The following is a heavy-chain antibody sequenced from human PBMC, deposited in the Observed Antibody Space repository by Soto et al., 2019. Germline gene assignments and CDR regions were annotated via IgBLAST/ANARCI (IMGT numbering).Heavy chain of an antibody. CDR2: ISPHNNNT. CDR3: ARGKFYFYN. V-gene: IGHV1-18*01. CDR1: GYRFTTYA. Sequence: QVQLVQSETEVKKPGASVKVSCKASGYRFTTYAITWVRQAPGQGLEWMGWISPHNNNTEYVQKFQGRVAMTADTSTSTTYMEVRSLRSDDTALYYCARGKFYFYNRGQGTLVTVSS. J-gene: IGHJ4*02.